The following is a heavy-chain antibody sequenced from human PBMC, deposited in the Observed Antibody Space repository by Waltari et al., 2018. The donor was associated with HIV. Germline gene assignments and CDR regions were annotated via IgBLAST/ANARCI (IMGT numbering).Heavy chain of an antibody. CDR2: ISNSGST. CDR1: GGAFRGSY. V-gene: IGHV4-34*01. J-gene: IGHJ4*02. D-gene: IGHD3-16*01. CDR3: ARKDDYYDDNRYTLLFDS. Sequence: QGPPQQGGAGLLKPSETPHPHLPIYGGAFRGSYLSWVRQAPEKGLEWIGEISNSGSTNYNPSLKSRVTMSLDTSKNQFSLKLSSVTAADTAVYYCARKDDYYDDNRYTLLFDSWGQGTLVTVSS.